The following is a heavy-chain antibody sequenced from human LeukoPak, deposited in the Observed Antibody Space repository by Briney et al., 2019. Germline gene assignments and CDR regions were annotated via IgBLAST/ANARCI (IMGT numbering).Heavy chain of an antibody. D-gene: IGHD5-18*01. Sequence: GASVKVSCKASGYTFTGYYMHWVRQAPGQGLEWMGWINPNSGGTNYAQKFQGRVTMTRDTSINTAFMELSRLRSDDTAVYYCARVKGYSYGLDYWGQGTPVTVSS. J-gene: IGHJ4*02. V-gene: IGHV1-2*02. CDR3: ARVKGYSYGLDY. CDR1: GYTFTGYY. CDR2: INPNSGGT.